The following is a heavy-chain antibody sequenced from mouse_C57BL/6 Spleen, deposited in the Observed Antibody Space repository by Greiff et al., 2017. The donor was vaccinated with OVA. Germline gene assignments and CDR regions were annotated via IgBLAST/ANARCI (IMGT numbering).Heavy chain of an antibody. Sequence: VQLVESGAELVRPGPSVTMSCKASGYTFTNYWIGWAKQRPGHGLEWIGDIYPGGGYTNYNAKFKGQATLTADKSSSTAYMQCSSLTSEDAAIYDCARRETNWGYFDYWGQGTTLTVSS. J-gene: IGHJ2*01. CDR2: IYPGGGYT. V-gene: IGHV1-63*01. CDR3: ARRETNWGYFDY. D-gene: IGHD4-1*01. CDR1: GYTFTNYW.